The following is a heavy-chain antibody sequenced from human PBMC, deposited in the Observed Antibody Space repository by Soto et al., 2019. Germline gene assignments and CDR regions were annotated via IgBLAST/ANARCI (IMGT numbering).Heavy chain of an antibody. V-gene: IGHV4-59*01. CDR2: VYNSGST. D-gene: IGHD6-13*01. J-gene: IGHJ4*02. CDR3: ARYRREAVAGYTLDN. CDR1: GGSISSNY. Sequence: SSETLSLTCSVSGGSISSNYWTWIRQPPGKGLEWIGYVYNSGSTNYNPSLKSRVTISEDTSKSQFSLKVNSMTAADTAVYYCARYRREAVAGYTLDNWGQGILVTVSS.